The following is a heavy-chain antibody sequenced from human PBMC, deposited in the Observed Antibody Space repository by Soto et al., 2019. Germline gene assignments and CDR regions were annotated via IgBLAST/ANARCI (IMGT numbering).Heavy chain of an antibody. V-gene: IGHV3-23*01. CDR3: AKDTPLVIFIFDY. CDR1: GFTFLTYA. J-gene: IGHJ4*02. Sequence: LRLSCAASGFTFLTYAMSWARQAPGKGLEWVSGITDSGDSTYYAASVKGPFTISRDNSKNTLYLQINSLRAEDTAVYHSAKDTPLVIFIFDYWGQGTLVTVSS. D-gene: IGHD6-13*01. CDR2: ITDSGDST.